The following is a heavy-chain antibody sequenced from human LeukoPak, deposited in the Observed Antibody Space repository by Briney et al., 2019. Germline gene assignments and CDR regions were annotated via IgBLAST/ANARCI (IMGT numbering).Heavy chain of an antibody. CDR3: AKDSCSSTSCYTDWFDY. V-gene: IGHV3-23*01. CDR1: GFTFSSYA. CDR2: ISGSGST. J-gene: IGHJ4*02. D-gene: IGHD2-2*02. Sequence: GRSLRLSCAASGFTFSSYAMSWVRQAPGKGLEWVSAISGSGSTYYADSVKGRFTISRDNSKNTLYLQMNSLRAEDTAVYYCAKDSCSSTSCYTDWFDYWGQGTLVTVSS.